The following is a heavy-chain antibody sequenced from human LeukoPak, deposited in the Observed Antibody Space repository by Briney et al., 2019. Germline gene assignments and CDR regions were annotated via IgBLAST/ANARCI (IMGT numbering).Heavy chain of an antibody. CDR1: GFXFSSYW. CDR3: AMDINGDLFHL. Sequence: GGSLRLSCAGSGFXFSSYWMHWVRQAPEKGLEWVSSIKNDGSATTYADSVKGRLSISIDSAKNTAYLQMNSLRAEDTAMYYCAMDINGDLFHLWGQGTLVSVSS. CDR2: IKNDGSAT. V-gene: IGHV3-74*01. D-gene: IGHD2-2*03. J-gene: IGHJ4*02.